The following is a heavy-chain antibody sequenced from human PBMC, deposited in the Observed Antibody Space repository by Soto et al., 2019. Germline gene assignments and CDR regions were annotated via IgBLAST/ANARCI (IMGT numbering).Heavy chain of an antibody. CDR2: INAGNGNT. V-gene: IGHV1-3*01. D-gene: IGHD3-22*01. CDR3: ERVGLLLPLGLDY. CDR1: GYPFTSYA. Sequence: XSVKVSCKASGYPFTSYAMQWVRQAPGQRLEWMGWINAGNGNTKYSQKFQGRVTITRDTSASTAYMELSSLRSEDTAVYYCERVGLLLPLGLDYWGQGTLVTVSS. J-gene: IGHJ4*02.